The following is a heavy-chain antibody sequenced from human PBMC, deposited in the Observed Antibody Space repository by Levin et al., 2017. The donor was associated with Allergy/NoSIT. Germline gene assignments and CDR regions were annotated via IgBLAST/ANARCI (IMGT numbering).Heavy chain of an antibody. CDR1: GGSISSVNW. V-gene: IGHV4-4*02. CDR3: ARDLGDYGGGGYYFDS. CDR2: IDHSGSA. D-gene: IGHD4/OR15-4a*01. Sequence: SETLSLTCTVSGGSISSVNWWNWVRQSPGKGLEWIGEIDHSGSANYNASLESRVTISIDKSKNQFSLKLSSVTAADTAVYYCARDLGDYGGGGYYFDSWGQGTLVTVSS. J-gene: IGHJ4*02.